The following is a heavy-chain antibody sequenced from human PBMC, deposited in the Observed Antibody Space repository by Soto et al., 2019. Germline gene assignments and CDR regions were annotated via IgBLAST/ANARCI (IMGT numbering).Heavy chain of an antibody. CDR2: IYTTGST. CDR1: GDSIGRAGYY. CDR3: ARWVPVSGSFDY. Sequence: PSETLSLTCTVPGDSIGRAGYYWTFIRLHPGKGLEWIAYIYTTGSTYYNPSLKSRVGISVDTSKNQFSLKLSSVTAADTAVYYCARWVPVSGSFDYAGQRTPVTVSS. J-gene: IGHJ4*02. D-gene: IGHD3-10*01. V-gene: IGHV4-31*03.